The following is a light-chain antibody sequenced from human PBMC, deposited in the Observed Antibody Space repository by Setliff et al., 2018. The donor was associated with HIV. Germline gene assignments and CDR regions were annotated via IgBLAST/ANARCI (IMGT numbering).Light chain of an antibody. V-gene: IGLV2-14*01. CDR3: SSYTSSSTYV. Sequence: QSVLTQPASVSGSPGQSITISCTGTSSDVGGYNSVSWYQQHPGKAPKLMIYEVSNRPSGVSNRFSGSKSGNTASLTISGLQAEDEADYFCSSYTSSSTYVFGTGPKVTVL. J-gene: IGLJ1*01. CDR2: EVS. CDR1: SSDVGGYNS.